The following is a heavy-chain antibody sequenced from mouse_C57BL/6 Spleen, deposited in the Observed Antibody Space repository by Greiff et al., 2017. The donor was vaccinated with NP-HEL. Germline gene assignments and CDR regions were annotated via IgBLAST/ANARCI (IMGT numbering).Heavy chain of an antibody. V-gene: IGHV10-1*01. D-gene: IGHD4-1*01. CDR2: IRSKSNNYAT. CDR3: VRTSTGIGCAY. J-gene: IGHJ3*01. Sequence: EVKLVESGGGLVQPKGSLKLSCAASGFSFNTYAMNWVRQAPGKGLEWVARIRSKSNNYATYYADSVKDRFTISRDDSESMLYLQMNNLKTEDTAMYYCVRTSTGIGCAYWGQGTLVTVSA. CDR1: GFSFNTYA.